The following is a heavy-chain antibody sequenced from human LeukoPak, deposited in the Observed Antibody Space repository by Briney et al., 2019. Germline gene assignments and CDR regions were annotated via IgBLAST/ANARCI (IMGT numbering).Heavy chain of an antibody. J-gene: IGHJ4*02. Sequence: GGSLRLSCAASGFTFSSYEMNWVRQAPGKGLEWVSYISSSGSTIYYADSVKGRFTISRDNAKNSLYLQMNSLRAEDTAVYYCARFEEESNDYWGQGTLVTVSS. V-gene: IGHV3-48*03. CDR3: ARFEEESNDY. D-gene: IGHD3-10*01. CDR2: ISSSGSTI. CDR1: GFTFSSYE.